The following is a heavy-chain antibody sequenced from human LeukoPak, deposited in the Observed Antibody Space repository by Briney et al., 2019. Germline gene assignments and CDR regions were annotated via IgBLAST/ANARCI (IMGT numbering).Heavy chain of an antibody. Sequence: GGSLRLSCTASGFTFGDYAMSWFRQAPGKGLEWVSVIYTDYSSYYAESVKGRFTISRDNSKNTLYLQMHSLRAEDTAVYYCARVQRKYQVLKPLHETPSHYFDYWGQGTLVTVSS. D-gene: IGHD2-2*01. CDR1: GFTFGDYA. CDR2: IYTDYSS. CDR3: ARVQRKYQVLKPLHETPSHYFDY. V-gene: IGHV3-66*01. J-gene: IGHJ4*02.